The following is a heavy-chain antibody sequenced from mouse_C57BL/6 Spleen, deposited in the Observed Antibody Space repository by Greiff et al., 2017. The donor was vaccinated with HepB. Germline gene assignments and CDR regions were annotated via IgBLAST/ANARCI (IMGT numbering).Heavy chain of an antibody. V-gene: IGHV1-42*01. CDR3: ARGLDY. Sequence: EVQLVESGPELVKPGASVKISCKASGYSFTGYYMNWVKQSPEKSLEWIGEINPSTGGTTYNQKFKAKATLTVDKSSSTAYMQLKSLTSEDSAVYYCARGLDYWGQGTTLTVSS. J-gene: IGHJ2*01. CDR2: INPSTGGT. CDR1: GYSFTGYY.